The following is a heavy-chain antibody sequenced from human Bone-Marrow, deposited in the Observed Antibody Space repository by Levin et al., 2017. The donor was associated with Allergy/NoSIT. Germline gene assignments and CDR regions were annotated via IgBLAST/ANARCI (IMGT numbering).Heavy chain of an antibody. J-gene: IGHJ3*01. CDR2: IIPMPGIT. Sequence: SVKVSCKASGGSFSSYPINWVRQAPGQGLEWMGRIIPMPGITNYTQNFQERVTITADRSTSTAYMELSSLRSEDTAVYYCARAFYYDSSGNYRSAFDLGGQRTRVTVSS. CDR1: GGSFSSYP. D-gene: IGHD3-22*01. V-gene: IGHV1-69*04. CDR3: ARAFYYDSSGNYRSAFDL.